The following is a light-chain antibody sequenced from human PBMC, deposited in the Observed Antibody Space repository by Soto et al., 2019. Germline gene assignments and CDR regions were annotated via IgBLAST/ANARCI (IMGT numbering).Light chain of an antibody. V-gene: IGKV1-5*03. CDR1: QTISSW. Sequence: LSTLSASIRDKVTITCGASQTISSWLAWYQQKPGKAPKLLIYKASTLKSGVPSRFSGSGSGTEFTLTISSLQPDDFATYYCQHYNSYSEAFGQGSIVDVK. J-gene: IGKJ1*01. CDR3: QHYNSYSEA. CDR2: KAS.